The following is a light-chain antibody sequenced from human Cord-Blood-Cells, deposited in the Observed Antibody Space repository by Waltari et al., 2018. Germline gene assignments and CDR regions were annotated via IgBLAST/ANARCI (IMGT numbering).Light chain of an antibody. J-gene: IGLJ3*02. CDR2: KDS. V-gene: IGLV3-27*01. CDR1: VLAKKY. CDR3: YSAADNNWV. Sequence: SYELTQPSSVSVPPGQTARITCSGDVLAKKYARWFQQKPGQAPVLVIYKDSERPSGIPERFSGSSSGTTVTLTISGAQVEDEADYYCYSAADNNWVFGGGTKLTVL.